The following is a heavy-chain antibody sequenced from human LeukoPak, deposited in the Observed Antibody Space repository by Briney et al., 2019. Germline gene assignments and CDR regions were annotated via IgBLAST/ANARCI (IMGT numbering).Heavy chain of an antibody. J-gene: IGHJ4*02. D-gene: IGHD1-26*01. CDR3: ASSGSYRLDY. Sequence: GGSLRLSCAASGFTFSSYSMNWVRQAPGKGLEWVSHITASGTAMFYADSVKGRFTISRDNAKNSLYMQMNSLRDEDTAVYYCASSGSYRLDYWGQGTLVTVSS. V-gene: IGHV3-48*02. CDR1: GFTFSSYS. CDR2: ITASGTAM.